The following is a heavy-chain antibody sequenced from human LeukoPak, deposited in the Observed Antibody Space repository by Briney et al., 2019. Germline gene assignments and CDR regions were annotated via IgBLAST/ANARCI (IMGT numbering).Heavy chain of an antibody. CDR1: GYTFTSYY. Sequence: ASVKVSCTASGYTFTSYYMHWVRQAPGQGLEWMGIINPSGGSTSYAQKFQGRVTMTRDTPTSTVYMELSSLRSEDTAVYYCARELGSYGMDVWGQGTTVTVSS. D-gene: IGHD2-15*01. V-gene: IGHV1-46*01. J-gene: IGHJ6*02. CDR3: ARELGSYGMDV. CDR2: INPSGGST.